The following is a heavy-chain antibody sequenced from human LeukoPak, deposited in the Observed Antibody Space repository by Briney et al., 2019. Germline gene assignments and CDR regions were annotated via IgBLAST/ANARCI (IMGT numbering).Heavy chain of an antibody. CDR2: IYSDDTT. D-gene: IGHD4-23*01. Sequence: GGSLRLSCAVSGFTVSGNYMSWIRQASGKGLEWVSLIYSDDTTLYADSVKGRFTISRDISKNTLYLQMSSLRAEDTAVYYCARRAGGYSHPYDYWGQGVLVTVSS. CDR3: ARRAGGYSHPYDY. V-gene: IGHV3-53*01. CDR1: GFTVSGNY. J-gene: IGHJ4*02.